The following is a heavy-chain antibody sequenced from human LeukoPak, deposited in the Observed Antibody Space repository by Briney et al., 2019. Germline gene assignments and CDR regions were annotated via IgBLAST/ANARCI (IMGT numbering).Heavy chain of an antibody. Sequence: SETLSLTCTVSGGSISGYYWSWIRQPPGERLEWIGYVYSSGSTDYNPSLKSRVTISIDTSKNQFSLKLSSVTAADTAVYYCARGRLGGSGSYYNVLDYWGQGTLVTVSS. V-gene: IGHV4-59*01. CDR2: VYSSGST. CDR3: ARGRLGGSGSYYNVLDY. D-gene: IGHD3-10*01. CDR1: GGSISGYY. J-gene: IGHJ4*02.